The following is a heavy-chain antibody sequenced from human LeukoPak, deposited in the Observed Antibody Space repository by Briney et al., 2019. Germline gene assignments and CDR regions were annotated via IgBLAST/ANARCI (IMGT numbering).Heavy chain of an antibody. Sequence: GGSLRLSCAASGFSFSDAWMSWVRQAPGKGLEWVANIKKDGSEKYYVDSVKGRFTISRDNAKTSLYLQMNSLRAEDTAVYYCARDLSGVAGYTYGRGIDYWGQGALVTVSS. D-gene: IGHD5-18*01. V-gene: IGHV3-7*01. J-gene: IGHJ4*02. CDR2: IKKDGSEK. CDR1: GFSFSDAW. CDR3: ARDLSGVAGYTYGRGIDY.